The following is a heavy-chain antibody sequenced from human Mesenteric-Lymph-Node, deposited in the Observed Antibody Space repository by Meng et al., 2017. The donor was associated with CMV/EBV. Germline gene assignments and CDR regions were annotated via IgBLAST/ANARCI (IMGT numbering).Heavy chain of an antibody. CDR1: AFTVTSCH. CDR3: AREQPHTYFFDS. D-gene: IGHD5-18*01. CDR2: IKSDGDTK. V-gene: IGHV1-46*01. Sequence: SCKASAFTVTSCHMHWVRQAPGQGLEWMGIIKSDGDTKIYAEKFHDRVTMTRDTSTSTLYLELSSLRSEDTAVYYCAREQPHTYFFDSWGQGALVTVSS. J-gene: IGHJ4*02.